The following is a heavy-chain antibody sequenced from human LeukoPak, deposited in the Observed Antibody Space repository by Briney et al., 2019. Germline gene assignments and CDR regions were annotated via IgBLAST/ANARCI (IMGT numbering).Heavy chain of an antibody. CDR1: GFTFSSYA. CDR2: ISGSGGST. V-gene: IGHV3-23*01. J-gene: IGHJ4*02. Sequence: GGSLRLSCAASGFTFSSYAMSWVRQAPGKGLEWVSAISGSGGSTYYADSVKGRFTISRDNSKNTLYLQMNSLRAEDTAVYYCAKNSPYYDFWSGYSRFDYWGQGTLVTVSS. CDR3: AKNSPYYDFWSGYSRFDY. D-gene: IGHD3-3*01.